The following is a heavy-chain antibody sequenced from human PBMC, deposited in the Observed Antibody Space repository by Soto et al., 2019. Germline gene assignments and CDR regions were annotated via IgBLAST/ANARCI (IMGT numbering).Heavy chain of an antibody. CDR3: ARLGGYSDYYYYGMDV. D-gene: IGHD3-22*01. Sequence: SVKVSCKASGGTFSSCAISWVRQAPGQGLEWMGGIIPIFGTANYAQKFQGRVTITADESTSTAYMELSSLRSEDTAVYYCARLGGYSDYYYYGMDVWGQGTTVTVSS. CDR1: GGTFSSCA. V-gene: IGHV1-69*13. CDR2: IIPIFGTA. J-gene: IGHJ6*02.